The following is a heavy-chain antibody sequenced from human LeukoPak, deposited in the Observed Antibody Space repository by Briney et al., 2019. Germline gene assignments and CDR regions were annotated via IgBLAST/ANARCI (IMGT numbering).Heavy chain of an antibody. CDR1: GGTFSSYA. Sequence: SVKVSCKASGGTFSSYAISWVRQAPGQGLEWMGGIIPIFGTANYAQKFQGRVTITADESTSTAYMELSSLRSEDTAVYYCARGNRWLRFEGFDYWGQGTLVTASS. J-gene: IGHJ4*02. D-gene: IGHD5-12*01. V-gene: IGHV1-69*13. CDR2: IIPIFGTA. CDR3: ARGNRWLRFEGFDY.